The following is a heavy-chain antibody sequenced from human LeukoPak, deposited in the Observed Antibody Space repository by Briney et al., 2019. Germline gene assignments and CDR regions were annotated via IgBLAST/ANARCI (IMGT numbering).Heavy chain of an antibody. CDR3: ARETAAAGSFIAINDY. V-gene: IGHV4-39*07. CDR2: IYYSGST. CDR1: GGSISSSSYY. Sequence: NSSETLSLTCTVSGGSISSSSYYWGWIRQPPGKGLEWIGSIYYSGSTYYNPSLKSRVTISVDTSKNQFSLKLSSVTAADTAIYYCARETAAAGSFIAINDYWGQGTLVTVSS. J-gene: IGHJ4*02. D-gene: IGHD6-13*01.